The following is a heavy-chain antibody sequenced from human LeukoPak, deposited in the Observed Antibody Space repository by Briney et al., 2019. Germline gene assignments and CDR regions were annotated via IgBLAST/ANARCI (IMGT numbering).Heavy chain of an antibody. CDR2: INPNSGGT. Sequence: ASVKVSCKASGYTVTGYYMHWVRQAPGQGLEWMGWINPNSGGTNYAQKFQGRVTMSRDTSINTAYMELSRLRSDDTAVYYCARDPDMSSYGLVGWFDPWGQGTLVTVSS. D-gene: IGHD5-18*01. J-gene: IGHJ5*02. CDR3: ARDPDMSSYGLVGWFDP. V-gene: IGHV1-2*02. CDR1: GYTVTGYY.